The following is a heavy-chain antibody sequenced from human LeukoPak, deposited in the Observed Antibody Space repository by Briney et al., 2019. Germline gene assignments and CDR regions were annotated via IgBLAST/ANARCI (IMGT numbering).Heavy chain of an antibody. CDR2: IIPIFGTA. D-gene: IGHD5-24*01. J-gene: IGHJ3*02. CDR1: GGTFSSYA. Sequence: ASVKVSCKASGGTFSSYAISWVRQAPGQGLEWMGGIIPIFGTANYAQKFQGRVTITADESTSTAYMELSSLRSEDTAVYYCAREGGYNIFDAFDIWGQGTMVTVSS. CDR3: AREGGYNIFDAFDI. V-gene: IGHV1-69*13.